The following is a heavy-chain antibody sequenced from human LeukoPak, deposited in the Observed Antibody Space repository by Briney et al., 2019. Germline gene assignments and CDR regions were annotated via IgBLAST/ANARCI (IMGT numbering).Heavy chain of an antibody. CDR3: AREHYDFETFDP. J-gene: IGHJ5*02. CDR1: GGSISSGDYY. D-gene: IGHD3-3*01. CDR2: IYYSGRT. Sequence: ASETLSLTCTVSGGSISSGDYYWSWIRQPPGKGLEWIGYIYYSGRTYYNPSLKSRVTTSVDTSKNQFSLKLSSVTAADAAVYYCAREHYDFETFDPWGQGTLVTVSS. V-gene: IGHV4-30-4*08.